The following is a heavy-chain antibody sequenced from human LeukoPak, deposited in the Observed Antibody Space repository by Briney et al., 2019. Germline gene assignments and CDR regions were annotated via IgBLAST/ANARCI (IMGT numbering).Heavy chain of an antibody. CDR2: IYYSGST. V-gene: IGHV4-59*01. CDR1: GGSINNYW. D-gene: IGHD2-15*01. J-gene: IGHJ4*02. CDR3: ARYCSGGDCYSKALDY. Sequence: SETLSLTSSVSGGSINNYWWNWIRQPPGKGLEWIGYIYYSGSTSYNPSLKSRLTISVDTSLNQFSLKLSSVTAADTAVYYCARYCSGGDCYSKALDYWGQGILVTVSS.